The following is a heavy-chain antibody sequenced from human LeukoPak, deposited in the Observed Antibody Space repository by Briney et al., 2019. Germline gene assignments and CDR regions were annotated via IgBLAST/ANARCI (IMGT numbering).Heavy chain of an antibody. J-gene: IGHJ4*02. D-gene: IGHD4-17*01. CDR3: ARDLYYGDYGGFGY. Sequence: GGSLRLSCAASGFTVSSNYMSWVRQAPGKGLEWVSVTYSGGSTYYADSVKGRFTISRDNSKNTLYLQMNSLRAEDTAVYYCARDLYYGDYGGFGYWGQGTLVTVSS. CDR1: GFTVSSNY. V-gene: IGHV3-66*01. CDR2: TYSGGST.